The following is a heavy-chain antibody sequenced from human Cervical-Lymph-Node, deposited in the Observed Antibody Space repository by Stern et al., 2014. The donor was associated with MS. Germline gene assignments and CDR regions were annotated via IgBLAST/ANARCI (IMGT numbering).Heavy chain of an antibody. V-gene: IGHV4-61*02. CDR3: ARGHWELLGNNYFDS. CDR1: GASISSGTSY. Sequence: VHLVESGPGLVKPSQTLSLTCTVSGASISSGTSYWSWIRQPAGGGLEWIGRLHASGATYYNPSLKSRVPISGATPQEQLSLNLNSVAAADTAVYYCARGHWELLGNNYFDSWGQGTLVTVSS. D-gene: IGHD1-26*01. CDR2: LHASGAT. J-gene: IGHJ4*02.